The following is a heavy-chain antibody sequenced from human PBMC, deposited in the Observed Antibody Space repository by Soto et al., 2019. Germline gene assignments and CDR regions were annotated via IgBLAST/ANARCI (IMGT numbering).Heavy chain of an antibody. D-gene: IGHD4-17*01. V-gene: IGHV4-39*01. Sequence: TSETLSLTCTVSGGSISSSSYYWGWIRQPPGKGLEWIGSIYYSGSTYYNPSLKSRVTISVDTSKNQFSLKLSSVTAADTSVYYCARQLLTDYGDYYYYMDVWGKGTTVTVSS. J-gene: IGHJ6*03. CDR3: ARQLLTDYGDYYYYMDV. CDR2: IYYSGST. CDR1: GGSISSSSYY.